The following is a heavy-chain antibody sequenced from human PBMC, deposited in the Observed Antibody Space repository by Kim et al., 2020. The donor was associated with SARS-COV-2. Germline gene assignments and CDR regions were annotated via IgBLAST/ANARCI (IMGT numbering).Heavy chain of an antibody. CDR2: ISWNSGSI. Sequence: GGSLRLSCAASGFTFDDYAMHWVRQAPGKGLEWVSGISWNSGSIGYADSVKGRFTISRDNAKNSLYLQMNSLRAEDTALYYCAKEQTAISEGAFDIWGQGTMVTVSS. J-gene: IGHJ3*02. CDR1: GFTFDDYA. D-gene: IGHD5-18*01. V-gene: IGHV3-9*01. CDR3: AKEQTAISEGAFDI.